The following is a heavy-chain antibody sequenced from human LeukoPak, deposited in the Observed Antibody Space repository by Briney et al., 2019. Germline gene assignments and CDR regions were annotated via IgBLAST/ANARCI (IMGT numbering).Heavy chain of an antibody. D-gene: IGHD3-22*01. J-gene: IGHJ4*02. V-gene: IGHV3-48*02. CDR3: ARVRSGYHLDY. CDR2: ISTSGNTI. Sequence: GGSLRLSCAASGFTFSSYGMHWVRQAPGKGLEWVSFISTSGNTIYYADSVKGRFTISRDNAKNSLYLQMNSLRDEDTAVYYCARVRSGYHLDYWGQGTLVTVSS. CDR1: GFTFSSYG.